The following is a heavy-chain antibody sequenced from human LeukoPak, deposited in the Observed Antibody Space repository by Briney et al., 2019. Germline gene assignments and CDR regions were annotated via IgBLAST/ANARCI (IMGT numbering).Heavy chain of an antibody. CDR3: VRGGGLPNCGGYCPPDS. CDR2: FVHSVTT. J-gene: IGHJ3*01. CDR1: GGSISNSGYS. D-gene: IGHD2-21*02. V-gene: IGHV4-30-2*01. Sequence: SETLSLTCAVFGGSISNSGYSWSWIRQPPGGGLEWIGSFVHSVTTSYNPSLQSRATISGDKSTNQFSLNLNSVTAADAAVYYCVRGGGLPNCGGYCPPDSWGQGKMVTVSS.